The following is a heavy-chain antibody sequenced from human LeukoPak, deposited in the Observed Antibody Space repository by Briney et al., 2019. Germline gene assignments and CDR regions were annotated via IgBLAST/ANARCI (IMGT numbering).Heavy chain of an antibody. Sequence: ASVKVSCKASGYTFTSYDINWVRQATGQGLEWMGWMNPNSGNTGYAQKFQGRVTMTRNTSISTAYMELSRLRSDDTAVYYCARVLRSSSSCLGYWGQGTLVTVSS. D-gene: IGHD6-13*01. V-gene: IGHV1-8*01. CDR3: ARVLRSSSSCLGY. CDR1: GYTFTSYD. CDR2: MNPNSGNT. J-gene: IGHJ4*02.